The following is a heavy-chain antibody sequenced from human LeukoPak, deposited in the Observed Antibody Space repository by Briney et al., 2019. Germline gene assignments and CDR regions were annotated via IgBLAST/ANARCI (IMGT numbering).Heavy chain of an antibody. CDR2: INTNTGNP. CDR3: ARTTYYYGSGSLKQGYWFDP. D-gene: IGHD3-10*01. CDR1: GYTFTSYA. Sequence: ASVKVSCKASGYTFTSYAMNWVRQAPGQGLEWMGWINTNTGNPTCAQGFTGRFVFSLDTSVSTAYLQISSLKAEDTAVYYCARTTYYYGSGSLKQGYWFDPWGQGTLVTVSS. J-gene: IGHJ5*02. V-gene: IGHV7-4-1*02.